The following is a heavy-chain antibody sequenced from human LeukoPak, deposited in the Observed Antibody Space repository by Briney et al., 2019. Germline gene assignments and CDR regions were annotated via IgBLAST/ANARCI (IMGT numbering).Heavy chain of an antibody. Sequence: ASVTVSCKASGYTSTSYGISWVRQAPGQGLEWMGWISAYNGNTNYAQKLQGRVTMTTDTSTSTAYMELSRLRSDETAVYYCARDGGEGIAANETDSWGQGTLVTVSS. CDR2: ISAYNGNT. CDR3: ARDGGEGIAANETDS. D-gene: IGHD6-13*01. J-gene: IGHJ4*02. V-gene: IGHV1-18*04. CDR1: GYTSTSYG.